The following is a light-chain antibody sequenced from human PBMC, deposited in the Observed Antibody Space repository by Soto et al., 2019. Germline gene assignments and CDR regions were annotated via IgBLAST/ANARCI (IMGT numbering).Light chain of an antibody. CDR1: TSNSGSNS. V-gene: IGLV1-44*01. CDR2: SHN. J-gene: IGLJ1*01. CDR3: AAWDDRLNGYV. Sequence: HSVLTQPPSASGTPGQRVTVSCSGSTSNSGSNSVNWYQQLPGTAPKLLIYSHNQRPSGVPDRFSASKSGTSASLAISGLQSEDEAEYYCAAWDDRLNGYVFGTGTKLTVL.